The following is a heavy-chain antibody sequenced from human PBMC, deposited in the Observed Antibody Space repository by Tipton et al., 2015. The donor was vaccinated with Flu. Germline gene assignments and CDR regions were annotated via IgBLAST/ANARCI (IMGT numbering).Heavy chain of an antibody. V-gene: IGHV3-7*01. CDR3: ARSGSGSYWFDP. CDR2: IKQDGSEK. CDR1: GFSFSNSW. D-gene: IGHD3-10*01. Sequence: SGFSFSNSWMDWVRQTPGKGLEWVANIKQDGSEKYYVDSVKGRFTISRDNAKNSLYLQMNSLRAEDTAVYYCARSGSGSYWFDPWGQGTLVTVSS. J-gene: IGHJ5*02.